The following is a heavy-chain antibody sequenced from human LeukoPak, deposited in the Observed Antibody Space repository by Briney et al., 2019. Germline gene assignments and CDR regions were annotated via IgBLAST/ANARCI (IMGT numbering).Heavy chain of an antibody. V-gene: IGHV1-69*04. CDR3: ATEIGGGPYYFDS. D-gene: IGHD2/OR15-2a*01. CDR1: GGTFSNYA. J-gene: IGHJ4*02. Sequence: SVKVSCKASGGTFSNYAITWVRQAPGQGFEFMGRIVPILDITNYAQKFQGRVTITADRSTTTAYMELSSLRSDDTAVYYCATEIGGGPYYFDSWGQGTLVTVSS. CDR2: IVPILDIT.